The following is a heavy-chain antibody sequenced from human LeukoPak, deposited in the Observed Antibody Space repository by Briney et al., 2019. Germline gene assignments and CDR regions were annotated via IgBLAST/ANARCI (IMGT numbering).Heavy chain of an antibody. CDR1: GGSISSHY. Sequence: SETLSLTCTVSGGSISSHYWSWIRQPPGKGLEWIGYIYTSGSTNYNPSLRSRVTISVDTSKNQFSLKLSSVTAADTAVYYCARRSYDDYFDYWGQGTLVTVSS. D-gene: IGHD5-18*01. V-gene: IGHV4-4*09. J-gene: IGHJ4*02. CDR3: ARRSYDDYFDY. CDR2: IYTSGST.